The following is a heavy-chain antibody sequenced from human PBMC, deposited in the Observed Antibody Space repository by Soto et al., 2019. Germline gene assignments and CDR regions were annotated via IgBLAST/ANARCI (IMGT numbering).Heavy chain of an antibody. V-gene: IGHV1-69*12. CDR3: AREYSSSMVAYYGMDV. J-gene: IGHJ6*02. CDR1: GGTFSSYA. Sequence: QVQLVQSGAEVKKPGSSVKVSCTASGGTFSSYAIIWVRQAPGQGLKWMGGIIPIFGTANYAQKFQGRVTITADESTRTAYMGLSSLRSEDTAVYYCAREYSSSMVAYYGMDVWGQGTTVTVSS. D-gene: IGHD6-6*01. CDR2: IIPIFGTA.